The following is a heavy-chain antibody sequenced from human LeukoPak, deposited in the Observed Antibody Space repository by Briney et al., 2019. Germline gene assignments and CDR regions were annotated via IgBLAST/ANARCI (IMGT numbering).Heavy chain of an antibody. J-gene: IGHJ4*02. CDR3: TREFRAAVYFDY. CDR1: GFTFIRFA. V-gene: IGHV3-30-3*01. D-gene: IGHD6-13*01. CDR2: ISYDGSNK. Sequence: GGSLRLSCAASGFTFIRFAMHWVRQAPAKGLEWVAVISYDGSNKYYADSVKGRFTISRDNSQNTLYLQMNSLRAEDTAVYYCTREFRAAVYFDYWGQGTPVTVSS.